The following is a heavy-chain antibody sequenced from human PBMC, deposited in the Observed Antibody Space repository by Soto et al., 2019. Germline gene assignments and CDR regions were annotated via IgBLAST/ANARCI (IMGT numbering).Heavy chain of an antibody. CDR3: VKDPYGDSFF. J-gene: IGHJ4*02. V-gene: IGHV3-30*18. D-gene: IGHD4-17*01. Sequence: QVQLVESGGGVVQPGRSLRLSCAASSFTFTSYDLHWVRQAPGKGLEWVAFISSDGTKKYYADSVKGRFTISRDNSKNTLYLQMNSLRPEDTAVYHWVKDPYGDSFFWGQGTLLTVSS. CDR2: ISSDGTKK. CDR1: SFTFTSYD.